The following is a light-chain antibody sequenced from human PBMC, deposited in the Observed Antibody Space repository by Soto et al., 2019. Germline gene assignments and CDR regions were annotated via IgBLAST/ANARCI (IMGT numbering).Light chain of an antibody. V-gene: IGLV1-47*01. Sequence: QPVLTQPPSASGTPGQRVTIPCSGSSSNIENNYVYWYQHLPGTAPKLLIYRSNQRPSGVPDRFSVSKSGTSASLAISGLRSEDETDYYCATWDDSLSGVVFGGGTKLTVL. J-gene: IGLJ2*01. CDR2: RSN. CDR1: SSNIENNY. CDR3: ATWDDSLSGVV.